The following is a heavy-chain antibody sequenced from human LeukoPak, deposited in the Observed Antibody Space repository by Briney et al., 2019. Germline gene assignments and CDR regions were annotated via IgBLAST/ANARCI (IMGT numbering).Heavy chain of an antibody. D-gene: IGHD3-10*01. Sequence: GGSLRLSCAASGFTFSSYAMHWVRQAPGKGLEYVSAISSNGGSTYYANSVKGRFTISRDNSKNTLYLQMGSLRAEDMAVYYCARARMVRGAPFDPWGQGTLVTVSS. V-gene: IGHV3-64*01. CDR2: ISSNGGST. CDR3: ARARMVRGAPFDP. CDR1: GFTFSSYA. J-gene: IGHJ5*02.